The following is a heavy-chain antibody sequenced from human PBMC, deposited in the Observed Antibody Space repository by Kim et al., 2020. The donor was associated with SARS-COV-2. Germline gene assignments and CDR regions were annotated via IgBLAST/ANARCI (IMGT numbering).Heavy chain of an antibody. J-gene: IGHJ4*02. CDR2: VLYTRST. D-gene: IGHD2-21*01. Sequence: SETLSLTCTVSGDSINYYYWSWLRQPPGGGLEWLGYVLYTRSTKYNPSLHGRVTMSLDTSKDQISLKLASVTAADTAVYYCARQREKWRLEYYFDYWGQGSLV. CDR3: ARQREKWRLEYYFDY. V-gene: IGHV4-59*08. CDR1: GDSINYYY.